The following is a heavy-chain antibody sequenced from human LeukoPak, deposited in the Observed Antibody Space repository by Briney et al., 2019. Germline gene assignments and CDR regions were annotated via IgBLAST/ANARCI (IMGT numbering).Heavy chain of an antibody. V-gene: IGHV3-7*05. CDR2: IKEDGSEK. D-gene: IGHD1-26*01. Sequence: GGSLRLSCAVSGFTFSDNWMSWVRQAPGKGLEGVANIKEDGSEKNYVDSVKGRFTISRDNAKNSLYLQMNSLRAEDTAVYYCAKYFRADSGNYYRSFDYWGQGTLVTVPS. CDR3: AKYFRADSGNYYRSFDY. J-gene: IGHJ4*02. CDR1: GFTFSDNW.